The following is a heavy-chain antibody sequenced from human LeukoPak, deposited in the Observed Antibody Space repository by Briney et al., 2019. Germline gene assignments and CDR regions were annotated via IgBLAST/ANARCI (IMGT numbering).Heavy chain of an antibody. J-gene: IGHJ4*02. CDR1: GFTFSSYG. CDR3: AKGGQWLPSDY. Sequence: GGSLRLSCAASGFTFSSYGMHWVRQAPGKGLEWVAVISYDGSNKYYADSVKGRFTISRDNSKNTLYLQMNSLRAEDTAVCYCAKGGQWLPSDYWGQGTLVTVSS. CDR2: ISYDGSNK. D-gene: IGHD6-19*01. V-gene: IGHV3-30*18.